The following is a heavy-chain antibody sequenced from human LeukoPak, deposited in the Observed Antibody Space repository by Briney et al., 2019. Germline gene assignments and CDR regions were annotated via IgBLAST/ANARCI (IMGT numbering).Heavy chain of an antibody. Sequence: SETLSLTCAVYGGSFSGYYWSWIRQPPGEGLEWIGEINHSGSTNYNPSLKSRVTISVDTSKNQFSLKLSSVTAADTAVYYCARESSGLDYWGQGTLVTVSS. CDR3: ARESSGLDY. J-gene: IGHJ4*02. CDR2: INHSGST. D-gene: IGHD3-22*01. V-gene: IGHV4-34*01. CDR1: GGSFSGYY.